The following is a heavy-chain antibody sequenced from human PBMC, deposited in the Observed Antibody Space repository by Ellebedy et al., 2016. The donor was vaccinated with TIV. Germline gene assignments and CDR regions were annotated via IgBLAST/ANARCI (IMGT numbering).Heavy chain of an antibody. CDR2: LYSGGNT. Sequence: GESLKISCAASGLTVSSNYMSWVRQAPGKGLEWVSILYSGGNTYYADSVQGRFTISRDNSKNTLYLQMNSLRAEDTAVYYCARRVPLRFLEWLLPNWYFDLWGRGTLVTVSS. V-gene: IGHV3-66*01. CDR3: ARRVPLRFLEWLLPNWYFDL. D-gene: IGHD3-3*01. J-gene: IGHJ2*01. CDR1: GLTVSSNY.